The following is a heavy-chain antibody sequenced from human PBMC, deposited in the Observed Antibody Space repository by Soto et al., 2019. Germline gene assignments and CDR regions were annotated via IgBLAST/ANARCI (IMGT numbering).Heavy chain of an antibody. CDR1: GFTFSSYA. D-gene: IGHD5-18*01. CDR2: ISGSGGST. V-gene: IGHV3-23*01. Sequence: GGSLRLSCAASGFTFSSYAMSWVRQAPGKGPEWVSAISGSGGSTYYADSVKGRFTISRDNSKNTLYLQMNSLRAEDTAVYYCEKVEGIKLWPTASFDYWGQGTLVNVSS. J-gene: IGHJ4*02. CDR3: EKVEGIKLWPTASFDY.